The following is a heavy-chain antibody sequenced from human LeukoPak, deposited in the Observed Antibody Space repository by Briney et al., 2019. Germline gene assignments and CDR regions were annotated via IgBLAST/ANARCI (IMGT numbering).Heavy chain of an antibody. CDR1: GGSISSYY. CDR2: IYYSGST. J-gene: IGHJ6*02. D-gene: IGHD1-1*01. CDR3: ASLRVPTTSYPHHGMDV. V-gene: IGHV4-59*12. Sequence: SETLSLTCTVSGGSISSYYWSWIRQPPGKGLEWIGYIYYSGSTNYNPSLKSRVTISVDTSKNQFSLKLSSVTAADTAVYYCASLRVPTTSYPHHGMDVWGQGTTVTVSS.